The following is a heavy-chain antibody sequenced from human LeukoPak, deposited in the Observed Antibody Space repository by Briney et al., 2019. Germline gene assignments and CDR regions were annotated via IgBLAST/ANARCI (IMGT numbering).Heavy chain of an antibody. D-gene: IGHD4-17*01. V-gene: IGHV3-23*01. J-gene: IGHJ4*02. CDR2: ISGSGGST. Sequence: GGSLRLSCAASGFTFSSYAMSWVRQAPGKGLEWVSAISGSGGSTYNADSVNGRFTISRDNSKNTLYLQMNSLSAEDTAVYYCAKDPNYGDRSVYWGQGTLVTVSS. CDR3: AKDPNYGDRSVY. CDR1: GFTFSSYA.